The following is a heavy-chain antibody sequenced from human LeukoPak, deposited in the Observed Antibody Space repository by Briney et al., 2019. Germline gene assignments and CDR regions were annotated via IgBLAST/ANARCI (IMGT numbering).Heavy chain of an antibody. Sequence: GGSLRLSCAASGFSFSSYWLHWVRQAPGKGLVWVSHINSGGSSTSYADSVKGRFTISRDNAKNTLYLQMNSLRVEAAAVYYCATVGGVSGRAFDMWGQGTVVTVSS. CDR1: GFSFSSYW. CDR3: ATVGGVSGRAFDM. D-gene: IGHD2-8*01. J-gene: IGHJ3*02. CDR2: INSGGSST. V-gene: IGHV3-74*01.